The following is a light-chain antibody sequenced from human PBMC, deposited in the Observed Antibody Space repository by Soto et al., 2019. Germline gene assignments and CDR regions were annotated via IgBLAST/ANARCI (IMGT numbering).Light chain of an antibody. Sequence: EVVMTQSPATLSVSPGDRATLSCRASQSVSRNLAWYQQNPGQVPRLLIYGASTRATGIPARFSGSGSGTDFTLTISSLQSEDFAVYYCQQYNDWPLFTFGPGTNVDIK. CDR3: QQYNDWPLFT. CDR2: GAS. CDR1: QSVSRN. V-gene: IGKV3-15*01. J-gene: IGKJ3*01.